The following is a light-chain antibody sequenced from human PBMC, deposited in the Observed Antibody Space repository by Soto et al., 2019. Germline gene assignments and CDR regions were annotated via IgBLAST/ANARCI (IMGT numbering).Light chain of an antibody. V-gene: IGLV2-23*01. J-gene: IGLJ2*01. CDR3: CSYAGAGTPVV. CDR1: SSDVGSYNL. CDR2: EDS. Sequence: QSALTQPASVSGSPGQSITISCTGTSSDVGSYNLVSWYQQHPGEAPKLMIYEDSKRPSGISSRFSGSKSGNTASLTISGLQAEDDADYYCCSYAGAGTPVVFGGGTKLTVL.